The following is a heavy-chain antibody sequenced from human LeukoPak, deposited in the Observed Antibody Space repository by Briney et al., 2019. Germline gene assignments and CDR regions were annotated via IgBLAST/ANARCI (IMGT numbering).Heavy chain of an antibody. J-gene: IGHJ4*02. CDR3: ARVSDDSSGYYSGCFDY. Sequence: ASVKVSCKASGGTFSSYAISWVRQAPGQGLEWMGRIIPIFGTANYAQKFQGRVTIITDESTSTAYMELSSLRSEDTAVYYCARVSDDSSGYYSGCFDYWGQGTLVTVSS. V-gene: IGHV1-69*05. D-gene: IGHD3-22*01. CDR2: IIPIFGTA. CDR1: GGTFSSYA.